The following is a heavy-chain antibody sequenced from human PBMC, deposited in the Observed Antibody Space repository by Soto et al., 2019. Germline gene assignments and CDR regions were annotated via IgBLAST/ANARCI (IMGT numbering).Heavy chain of an antibody. CDR3: AILTAIYSSGWTRYWYFDL. J-gene: IGHJ2*01. CDR2: INHSGST. D-gene: IGHD6-19*01. V-gene: IGHV4-34*01. Sequence: SETLSLTCAVYGGSFSGYYWSRIRQPPGKGLEWIGEINHSGSTNYNPSLKSRVTISVDTSKNQFSLKLSSVTAADTAVYYCAILTAIYSSGWTRYWYFDLWGRGTLVTVSS. CDR1: GGSFSGYY.